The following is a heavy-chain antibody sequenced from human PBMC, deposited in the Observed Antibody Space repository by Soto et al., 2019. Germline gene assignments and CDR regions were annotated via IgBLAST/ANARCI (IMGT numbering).Heavy chain of an antibody. Sequence: SETMSLTCSVYGGSFSGYYWTWIRQPPGKGLEWIGEINHSGTINFNPSLKSRLTISLDTSKKHFSLKLSSVTDADTAAYYCARADRTPVMSYNRDVWGHGTTVTVCS. J-gene: IGHJ6*02. CDR1: GGSFSGYY. CDR2: INHSGTI. D-gene: IGHD2-21*01. V-gene: IGHV4-34*01. CDR3: ARADRTPVMSYNRDV.